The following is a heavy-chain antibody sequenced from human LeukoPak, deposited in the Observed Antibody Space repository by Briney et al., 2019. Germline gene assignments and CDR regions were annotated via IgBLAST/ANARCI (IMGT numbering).Heavy chain of an antibody. CDR3: ARHVRKRGIAVAGTPGWFDP. D-gene: IGHD6-19*01. V-gene: IGHV4-4*07. Sequence: SETLSLTCTVAGGSISSYYWSWIRQPAGKGLEWIGRIYTSGSTNYNPSLKSRVTMSVDTSKNQSCLKLSSVTAADTAVYYCARHVRKRGIAVAGTPGWFDPWGQGTLVTVSS. CDR2: IYTSGST. CDR1: GGSISSYY. J-gene: IGHJ5*02.